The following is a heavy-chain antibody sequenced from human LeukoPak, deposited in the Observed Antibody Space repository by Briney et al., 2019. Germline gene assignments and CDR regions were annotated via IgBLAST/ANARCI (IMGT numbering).Heavy chain of an antibody. CDR2: IYTSGST. D-gene: IGHD6-19*01. CDR1: GGSFSGYY. Sequence: SETLSLTCAVYGGSFSGYYWSWIRQPAGKGLEWIGRIYTSGSTNYNPSLKSRVTISVDTSKNQFSLKLSSVTAADTAVYYCARVNTAVAGIDYWGQGTLVTVSS. V-gene: IGHV4-59*10. CDR3: ARVNTAVAGIDY. J-gene: IGHJ4*02.